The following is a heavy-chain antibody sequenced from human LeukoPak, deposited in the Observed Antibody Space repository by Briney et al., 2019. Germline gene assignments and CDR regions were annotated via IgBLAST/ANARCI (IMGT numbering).Heavy chain of an antibody. V-gene: IGHV4-59*01. Sequence: PSETLSLTCTVSGGSISSDYWCWIRQPPRKGLEWIGYIYYRGSTNYNPSLKSRVTISADTSKNQFSLKLSSVTAADTAVYYCARDRSPYGMDVWGQGTTVTLSS. CDR1: GGSISSDY. J-gene: IGHJ6*02. CDR3: ARDRSPYGMDV. D-gene: IGHD1-26*01. CDR2: IYYRGST.